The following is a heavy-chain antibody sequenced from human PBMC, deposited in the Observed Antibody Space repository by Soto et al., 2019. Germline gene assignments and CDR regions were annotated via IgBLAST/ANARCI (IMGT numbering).Heavy chain of an antibody. CDR1: GYSFTSYW. J-gene: IGHJ6*02. Sequence: GESLKISCKGSGYSFTSYWISWVRQMPGKGLEWMGRIDPSDSYTNYSPSFQGHVTISADKSISTAYLQWSSLKASDTAMYYCARAGYSSSPWPDYYGMDVWGQGTTVTVSS. CDR3: ARAGYSSSPWPDYYGMDV. CDR2: IDPSDSYT. D-gene: IGHD6-13*01. V-gene: IGHV5-10-1*01.